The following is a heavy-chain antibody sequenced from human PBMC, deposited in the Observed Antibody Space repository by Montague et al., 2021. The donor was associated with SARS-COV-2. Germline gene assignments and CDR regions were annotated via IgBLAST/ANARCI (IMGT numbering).Heavy chain of an antibody. CDR2: VYYTGDT. CDR3: AKQALARYCTSTTCFGAAFDI. J-gene: IGHJ3*02. D-gene: IGHD2-2*01. V-gene: IGHV4-59*08. Sequence: SETLSLTCSVSGASSRTYYRNWIRQAPGKGLEWIGYVYYTGDTNYNPSLRGRATISLDASEAQFSLKLSSVTAADTAVYYCAKQALARYCTSTTCFGAAFDIWGQGTMVTVSS. CDR1: GASSRTYY.